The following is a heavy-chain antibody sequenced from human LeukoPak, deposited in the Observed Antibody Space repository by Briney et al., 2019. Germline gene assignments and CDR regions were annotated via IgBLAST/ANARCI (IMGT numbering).Heavy chain of an antibody. CDR2: ISGSGST. D-gene: IGHD5-18*01. V-gene: IGHV4-4*07. J-gene: IGHJ4*02. CDR3: ARARGYSYGYPDY. Sequence: SETLSLTCSVSGDSISYFYWSWIRQAAGKGLEWIGRISGSGSTDYNASLKSRVTMSVDTSKNQFSLKLSSVTAADTAVYYCARARGYSYGYPDYWGQGTLVTVSS. CDR1: GDSISYFY.